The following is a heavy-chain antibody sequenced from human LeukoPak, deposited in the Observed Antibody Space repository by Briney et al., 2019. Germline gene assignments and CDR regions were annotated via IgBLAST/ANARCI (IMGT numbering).Heavy chain of an antibody. CDR1: GFTFMTYA. V-gene: IGHV3-64D*08. CDR3: VKASRSSSWYFDY. Sequence: GRSLRLSCSASGFTFMTYAMHWVRQAPGKGLEYVSAISSNGGTTYYADSVKGRFAISRDNSKNTLYLQMSSLRAEDTAVYYCVKASRSSSWYFDYWGQGTLVTVSS. D-gene: IGHD6-13*01. J-gene: IGHJ4*02. CDR2: ISSNGGTT.